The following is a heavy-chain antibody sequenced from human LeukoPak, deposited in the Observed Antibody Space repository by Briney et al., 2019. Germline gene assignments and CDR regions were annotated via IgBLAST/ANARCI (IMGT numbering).Heavy chain of an antibody. CDR1: GFTFDDYA. V-gene: IGHV3-9*01. Sequence: PGRSLRLSCAASGFTFDDYAMHWVRQAPGKGLEWVSGISWNSGSIGYADPVKGRFTISRDNAKNSLYLQMNSLRAEDTALYYCASARGYSYGADYWGQGTLVTVSS. CDR3: ASARGYSYGADY. CDR2: ISWNSGSI. D-gene: IGHD5-18*01. J-gene: IGHJ4*02.